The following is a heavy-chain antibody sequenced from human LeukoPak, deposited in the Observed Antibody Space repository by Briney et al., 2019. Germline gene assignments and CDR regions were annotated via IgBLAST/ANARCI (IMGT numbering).Heavy chain of an antibody. CDR1: GFTFSSYA. J-gene: IGHJ4*02. CDR2: INHDGSST. Sequence: GGSLRLSCAASGFTFSSYAMSWVRQAPGKGLVWVSRINHDGSSTHFADSVKGRFTISRDNAKNTLYLQMNSLRVEDTAVYYCARDPYSYASYWGQGTLVTVSS. CDR3: ARDPYSYASY. D-gene: IGHD5-18*01. V-gene: IGHV3-74*01.